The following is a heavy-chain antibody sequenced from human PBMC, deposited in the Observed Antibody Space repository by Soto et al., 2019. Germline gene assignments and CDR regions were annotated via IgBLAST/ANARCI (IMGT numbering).Heavy chain of an antibody. D-gene: IGHD2-15*01. CDR3: ARRGTFDI. Sequence: QVQLVQSGAEVKKPGASVKVSCRASGYTFTNYGINWVRQAPGQGLEWMGWINPYNGNTNYAQKFQGRVTMTTDTCARTAYMGLRSRRSDDTAVYYCARRGTFDIWGQGTMVTVSA. CDR1: GYTFTNYG. V-gene: IGHV1-18*01. CDR2: INPYNGNT. J-gene: IGHJ3*02.